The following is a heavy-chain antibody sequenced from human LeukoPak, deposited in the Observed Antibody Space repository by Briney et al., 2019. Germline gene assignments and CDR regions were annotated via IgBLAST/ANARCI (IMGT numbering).Heavy chain of an antibody. CDR1: GFTFSSYA. CDR2: ISGSGGST. CDR3: AKARYNWNYLFDY. J-gene: IGHJ4*02. V-gene: IGHV3-23*01. Sequence: GRSLRLSCAASGFTFSSYAMSWVRQAPGKGLEWVSAISGSGGSTYYADSVKGRFTISRDNSKNTLYLQMNSLRAEDTAVYYCAKARYNWNYLFDYWGQGTLVTVSS. D-gene: IGHD1-7*01.